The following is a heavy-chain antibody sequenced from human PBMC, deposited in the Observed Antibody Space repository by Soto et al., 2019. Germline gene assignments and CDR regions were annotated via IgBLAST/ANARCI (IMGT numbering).Heavy chain of an antibody. J-gene: IGHJ6*02. Sequence: EVPLVESGGGLVQPAGTLRRSCTASGFTFCRYETSWDRQAPGKGLQWLSYISGNGRTIHYADSVKGQFTITRDNAQKELQLDMSSLRLADTALCSSLRYLLRFLQCTTKGHSYFGMGLWCQGNALTVSS. CDR3: LRYLLRFLQCTTKGHSYFGMGL. V-gene: IGHV3-48*03. CDR1: GFTFCRYE. CDR2: ISGNGRTI. D-gene: IGHD3-3*01.